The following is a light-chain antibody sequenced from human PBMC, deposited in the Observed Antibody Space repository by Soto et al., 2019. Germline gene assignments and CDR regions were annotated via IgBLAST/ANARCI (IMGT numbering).Light chain of an antibody. V-gene: IGKV1-39*01. J-gene: IGKJ1*01. CDR2: AAA. CDR3: QQSYTTPTWT. CDR1: QSISSY. Sequence: DIPMTQSPSSLSASVVDRVTITCRASQSISSYLNWYQQKPGKAPKLLIYAAASLQRGVPSRFSGSGSGTDFTLTISSLQPEDVATYYCQQSYTTPTWTFGQGTKVDI.